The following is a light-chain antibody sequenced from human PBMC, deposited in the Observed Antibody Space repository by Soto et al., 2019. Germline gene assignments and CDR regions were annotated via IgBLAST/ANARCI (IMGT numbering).Light chain of an antibody. J-gene: IGLJ2*01. CDR1: SSNIGSNY. Sequence: QSVLTQPPSASGTPGQRVTISCSGSSSNIGSNYVYWYQQLPGTAPKLLIYRNNQRPSGVPDRFSGSKSGTSASLAISGLRSGDEADYYCETWDDTLSGPVFGGGTKLTVL. CDR3: ETWDDTLSGPV. V-gene: IGLV1-47*01. CDR2: RNN.